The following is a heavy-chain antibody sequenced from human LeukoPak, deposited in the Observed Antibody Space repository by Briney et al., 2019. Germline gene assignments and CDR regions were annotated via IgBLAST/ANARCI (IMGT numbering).Heavy chain of an antibody. Sequence: PSQTLSLTCTVSGGSFSIFYWTWMRQRPGKGLEWIGYISQSGTTSYNPSLKSRVSISIGTSKNQFSLRLSSVTAADTAVYYCARLSVGGTPIDYWGQGIRVIVSS. J-gene: IGHJ4*02. CDR3: ARLSVGGTPIDY. CDR1: GGSFSIFY. V-gene: IGHV4-59*08. D-gene: IGHD1-26*01. CDR2: ISQSGTT.